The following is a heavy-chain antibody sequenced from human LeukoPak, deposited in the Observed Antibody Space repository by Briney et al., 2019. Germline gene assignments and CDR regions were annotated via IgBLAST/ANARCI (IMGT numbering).Heavy chain of an antibody. CDR3: ARDSITIFGVVIN. CDR2: IGSVTDGIT. J-gene: IGHJ4*02. Sequence: PGGSLRLSCAASGFTFSSYAMSWVRQAPGKGLEWVSYIGSVTDGITHYAESVKGRFTISRDNAKNSLYLQMNSLRAEDTAVYYCARDSITIFGVVINWGQGTLVTVSS. V-gene: IGHV3-48*01. D-gene: IGHD3-3*01. CDR1: GFTFSSYA.